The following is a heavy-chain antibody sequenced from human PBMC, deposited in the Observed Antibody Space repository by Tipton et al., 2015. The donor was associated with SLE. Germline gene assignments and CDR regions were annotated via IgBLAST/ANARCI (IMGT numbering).Heavy chain of an antibody. D-gene: IGHD4-17*01. J-gene: IGHJ3*02. Sequence: TLSLTCTVSGGSISSYYWSWFRQPPGKGMEWNGYIYTSGSTNDNPSLKSRVTISVDTSKNQFSLKLSSVTAADTAVYYCARAGYGRTDAFGIWGQGTMVTVSS. CDR3: ARAGYGRTDAFGI. V-gene: IGHV4-4*08. CDR2: IYTSGST. CDR1: GGSISSYY.